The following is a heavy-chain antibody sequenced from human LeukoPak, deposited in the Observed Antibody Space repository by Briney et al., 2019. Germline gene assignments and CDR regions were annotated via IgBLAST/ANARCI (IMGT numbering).Heavy chain of an antibody. Sequence: SETLSLTCTVSGGSISSYYWSWIRQPPGKGLEWIGYIYYSGSTNYNPSLKSRVTISVDTSKNQFSLKLSSVTAADTAVYYCARHRNAYSSGWYDSPALVVDYWGQGTLVTVSS. V-gene: IGHV4-59*08. J-gene: IGHJ4*02. D-gene: IGHD6-19*01. CDR1: GGSISSYY. CDR2: IYYSGST. CDR3: ARHRNAYSSGWYDSPALVVDY.